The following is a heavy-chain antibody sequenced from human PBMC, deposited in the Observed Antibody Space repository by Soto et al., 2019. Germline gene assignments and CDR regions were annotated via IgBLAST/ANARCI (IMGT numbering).Heavy chain of an antibody. CDR2: IHGSGSA. Sequence: SETLSLTCTVSNGSISNFYWNWIRQSAGKGLEWIGRIHGSGSATYNPSLRSRVTMSVDTSKNQFSLKVNSVTGADTAVYYCARSSHKESWFDPWGQGTLVTVSS. J-gene: IGHJ5*02. D-gene: IGHD6-13*01. CDR1: NGSISNFY. V-gene: IGHV4-4*07. CDR3: ARSSHKESWFDP.